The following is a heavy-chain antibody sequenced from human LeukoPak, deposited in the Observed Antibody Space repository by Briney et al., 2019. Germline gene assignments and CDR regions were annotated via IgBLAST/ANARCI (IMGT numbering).Heavy chain of an antibody. J-gene: IGHJ6*03. CDR2: INPSGGST. CDR3: ARDHEYSYGVGHYYMDV. V-gene: IGHV1-46*01. D-gene: IGHD5-18*01. CDR1: GYTFTSYY. Sequence: ASVKVSCKAFGYTFTSYYMHWVRQAPGQGLEWMGIINPSGGSTSYAQKFQGRVTMTRDTSTSTVYMELSSLRSEDTAVYYCARDHEYSYGVGHYYMDVWGKGTTVTVSS.